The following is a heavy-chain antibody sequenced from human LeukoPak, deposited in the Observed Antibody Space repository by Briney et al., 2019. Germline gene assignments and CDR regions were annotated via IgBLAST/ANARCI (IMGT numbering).Heavy chain of an antibody. Sequence: GESLKISCKGSGYSFSNYWIVWVRQMPGKGLEWMGIIYPGDSDTRYSPSFQGQVTISADKSINNAYLQWNSLTASDTGMYYCARHDNVRGCVYWGQGTLVSVSS. CDR3: ARHDNVRGCVY. D-gene: IGHD6-19*01. V-gene: IGHV5-51*01. CDR2: IYPGDSDT. J-gene: IGHJ4*02. CDR1: GYSFSNYW.